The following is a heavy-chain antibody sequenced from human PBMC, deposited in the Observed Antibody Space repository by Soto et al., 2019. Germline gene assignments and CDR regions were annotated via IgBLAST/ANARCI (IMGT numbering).Heavy chain of an antibody. CDR2: MNPNTGET. V-gene: IGHV1-8*01. CDR3: ARQGSQYGSGNYLH. J-gene: IGHJ4*02. D-gene: IGHD3-10*01. Sequence: QVQLVQSGAEVKKPGASVKVSCKASGYTITTYNINWMRQAPGQGLEWMGWMNPNTGETGSTEKFEGRVSMTRDISEATAYMELSSLTSDDTGVYYCARQGSQYGSGNYLHWGQGTLVTVSS. CDR1: GYTITTYN.